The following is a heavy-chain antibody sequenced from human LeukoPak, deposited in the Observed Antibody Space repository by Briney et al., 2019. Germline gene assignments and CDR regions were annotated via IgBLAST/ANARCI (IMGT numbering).Heavy chain of an antibody. CDR1: GYTFIGYY. V-gene: IGHV1-2*02. D-gene: IGHD2-2*01. CDR2: INPNSGGT. Sequence: ASVKVSCKASGYTFIGYYMHWVRQAPGQGLEWMGWINPNSGGTNYAQRFQGRVTMTRDTSITTAYMELTRLRSDDTAVYYCARGVPGTYYYYYMDDWGKGTTVTVSS. CDR3: ARGVPGTYYYYYMDD. J-gene: IGHJ6*03.